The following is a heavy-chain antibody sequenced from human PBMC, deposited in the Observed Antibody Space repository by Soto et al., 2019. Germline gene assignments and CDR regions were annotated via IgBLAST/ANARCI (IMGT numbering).Heavy chain of an antibody. CDR2: ISSSGSTI. Sequence: GGSLRLSCAASGFTFSSYEMNWVRQAPGKGLEWVSYISSSGSTIYYAGSVKGRFTISRDNAKNSLYLQMNSLRAEDTAVYYCARVRWLSCSSTSCYGMDVWGQGTTVTVSS. CDR3: ARVRWLSCSSTSCYGMDV. J-gene: IGHJ6*02. V-gene: IGHV3-48*03. CDR1: GFTFSSYE. D-gene: IGHD2-2*01.